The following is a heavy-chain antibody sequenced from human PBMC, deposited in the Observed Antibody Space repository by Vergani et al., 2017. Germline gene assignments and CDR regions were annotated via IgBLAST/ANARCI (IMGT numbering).Heavy chain of an antibody. J-gene: IGHJ6*02. D-gene: IGHD2-2*01. CDR1: GYTFTSYG. V-gene: IGHV1-18*04. Sequence: QVQLVQSGAEVKKPGASVKVSCKASGYTFTSYGISWVRQAPGQGLEWMGWISAYNGNTNYAQKLQGRVNMTTDTSTSTAYMELRSLRSDDTAVYYCARDPDIVVVPAAPYYYYYYGMDVWGQGITVTVSS. CDR3: ARDPDIVVVPAAPYYYYYYGMDV. CDR2: ISAYNGNT.